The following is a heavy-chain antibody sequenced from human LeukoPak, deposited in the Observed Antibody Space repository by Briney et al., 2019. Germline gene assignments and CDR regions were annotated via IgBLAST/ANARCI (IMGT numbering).Heavy chain of an antibody. CDR1: GFTFDDYA. J-gene: IGHJ4*02. CDR3: AKANYGLYFDY. V-gene: IGHV3-9*01. CDR2: ISWNSGSI. Sequence: PGRSLRLSCAASGFTFDDYAMHWVRQAPGKGLEWVSGISWNSGSIGYADSVKGRFTISRDNAKNSLYLQMNSLRAEDTALYYCAKANYGLYFDYWGQGTLVTVSS. D-gene: IGHD3-10*01.